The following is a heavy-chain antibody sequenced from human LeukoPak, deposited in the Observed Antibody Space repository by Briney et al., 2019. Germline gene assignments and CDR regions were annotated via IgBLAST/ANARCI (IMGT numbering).Heavy chain of an antibody. V-gene: IGHV1-69*13. D-gene: IGHD4-17*01. Sequence: GVSVKVSCKASGGTFSSYAISWVRQAPGQGLEWMGGIIPIFGTANYAQKFQGRVTITADESTSTAYMELSSLRSEDSAVYYCARAGAAFYGDYAFDYWGQGTWSPSPQ. CDR3: ARAGAAFYGDYAFDY. J-gene: IGHJ4*02. CDR2: IIPIFGTA. CDR1: GGTFSSYA.